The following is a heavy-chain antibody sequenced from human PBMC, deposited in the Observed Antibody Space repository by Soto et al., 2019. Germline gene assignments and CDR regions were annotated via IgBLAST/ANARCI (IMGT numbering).Heavy chain of an antibody. CDR2: IDGYSTTT. D-gene: IGHD1-26*01. CDR1: GFTFNNKW. J-gene: IGHJ4*02. Sequence: EVQLVESGGGLVQPGGSLRLSCTASGFTFNNKWMHWVRQAPGKGLVWVSRIDGYSTTTNYADSVKGRFTISRDNAKNTVFRHVNSLTDEDTAVYYCTRGGAMGVDYWGQGTLVTVSS. CDR3: TRGGAMGVDY. V-gene: IGHV3-74*01.